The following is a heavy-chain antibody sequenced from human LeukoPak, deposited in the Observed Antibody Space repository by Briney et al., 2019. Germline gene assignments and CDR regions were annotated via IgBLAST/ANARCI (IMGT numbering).Heavy chain of an antibody. V-gene: IGHV3-49*03. CDR2: IRSKAYGETA. Sequence: PGGSLRLSCTASGFTFGDYAMSWIRQAPGKGLEWVGFIRSKAYGETADYAAPVKGRFTISRDDSKNTLYLQMNSLKTEDTAVYYCTRVAGSGYWGQGTLVTVSS. CDR3: TRVAGSGY. D-gene: IGHD6-19*01. CDR1: GFTFGDYA. J-gene: IGHJ4*02.